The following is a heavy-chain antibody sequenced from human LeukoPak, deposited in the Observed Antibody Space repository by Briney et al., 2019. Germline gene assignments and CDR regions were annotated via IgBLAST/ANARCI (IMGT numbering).Heavy chain of an antibody. CDR3: AKVGRSNTPGG. CDR2: ISWKSGTI. CDR1: GFTFDDYA. Sequence: PGGSLRLSCAASGFTFDDYAMHWVRQAPGKGLEWVSNISWKSGTIGYADSVKGRFTISRDNAKNSLYLQMNSLRAEDTAVYYCAKVGRSNTPGGWGQGTLVTVSS. J-gene: IGHJ4*02. V-gene: IGHV3-9*01. D-gene: IGHD3-16*01.